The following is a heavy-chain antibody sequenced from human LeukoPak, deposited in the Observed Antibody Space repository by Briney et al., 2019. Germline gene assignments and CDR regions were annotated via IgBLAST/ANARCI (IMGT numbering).Heavy chain of an antibody. CDR2: ISSSTGYT. J-gene: IGHJ5*02. V-gene: IGHV3-11*05. Sequence: GGSLRLSCAASGFTLSDYYMSWIRQAPGKGLEWISHISSSTGYTKYADSVKGRFTISRDNAKNSLYLEMNSLRAEDTALYYCARDYYDSGSYGWFDPWGHGTLVTVSS. CDR3: ARDYYDSGSYGWFDP. CDR1: GFTLSDYY. D-gene: IGHD3-10*01.